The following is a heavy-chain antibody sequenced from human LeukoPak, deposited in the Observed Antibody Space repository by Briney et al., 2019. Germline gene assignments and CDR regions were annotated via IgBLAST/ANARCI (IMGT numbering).Heavy chain of an antibody. D-gene: IGHD4-23*01. V-gene: IGHV4-59*11. J-gene: IGHJ4*02. CDR3: ARANGGRRYFDY. CDR2: IYHSGT. CDR1: GGSITSHY. Sequence: SETLSLTCAVSGGSITSHYWSWIRQPPGKGLEWIGYIYHSGTNYNPSLERRVSISEDPSKNHFSLNLRSVTAADTAVYYCARANGGRRYFDYWGQGTPVTVSS.